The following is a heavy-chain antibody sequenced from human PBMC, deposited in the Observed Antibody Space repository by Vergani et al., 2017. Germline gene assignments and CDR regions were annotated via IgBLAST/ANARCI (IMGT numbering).Heavy chain of an antibody. Sequence: QVQLVQSGAEVKKPGASVKVSCKASGYTFTSYGISWVRQAPGQGLEWMGWISAYTGNTNYAQKLQGRVTMTTDTSTSTGYMELRGLRSYDTAGYYCASDAGRGISWFDPWGQGTLVTVSS. V-gene: IGHV1-18*01. D-gene: IGHD1-14*01. J-gene: IGHJ5*02. CDR1: GYTFTSYG. CDR2: ISAYTGNT. CDR3: ASDAGRGISWFDP.